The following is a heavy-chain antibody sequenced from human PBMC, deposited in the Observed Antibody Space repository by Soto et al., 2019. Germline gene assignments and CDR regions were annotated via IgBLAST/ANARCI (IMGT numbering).Heavy chain of an antibody. J-gene: IGHJ4*02. CDR1: GGSISSSNW. CDR3: ADSNSWYMGFDY. CDR2: IYHSEST. D-gene: IGHD6-13*01. V-gene: IGHV4-4*02. Sequence: SETLSLTGAVSGGSISSSNWRRWVRQPPGKGLEWIGEIYHSESTNYNPSLKSRVTISVDKSKHQFSLKLSSVTAADTAVYYCADSNSWYMGFDYWGQGTLVTVSS.